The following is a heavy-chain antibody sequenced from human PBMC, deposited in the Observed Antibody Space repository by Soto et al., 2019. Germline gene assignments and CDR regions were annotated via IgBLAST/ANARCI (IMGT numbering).Heavy chain of an antibody. D-gene: IGHD2-2*01. J-gene: IGHJ4*01. Sequence: ASVKVSCKGFGYSFMKYGINWVRQAPGQGLEWVGWISPYSGYTHSAQKFHGRLTLTTDSAESTAYMELRILRSADTALYYCSREASVLIPAAQHSRFDSWG. CDR2: ISPYSGYT. V-gene: IGHV1-18*01. CDR3: SREASVLIPAAQHSRFDS. CDR1: GYSFMKYG.